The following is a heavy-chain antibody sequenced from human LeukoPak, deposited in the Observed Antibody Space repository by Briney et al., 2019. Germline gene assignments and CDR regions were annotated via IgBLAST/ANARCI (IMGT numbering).Heavy chain of an antibody. Sequence: GGSLRLSCAASGFTVSSNYMSWVRQAPGKGLEWVSVICSGGSTYYADSVKGRFTISRDNSKNTLYLQMNSLRAEDTAVYYCARDRVTMVRGVTLEYYFDYWGQGTLVTVSS. D-gene: IGHD3-10*01. CDR1: GFTVSSNY. CDR2: ICSGGST. V-gene: IGHV3-53*01. J-gene: IGHJ4*02. CDR3: ARDRVTMVRGVTLEYYFDY.